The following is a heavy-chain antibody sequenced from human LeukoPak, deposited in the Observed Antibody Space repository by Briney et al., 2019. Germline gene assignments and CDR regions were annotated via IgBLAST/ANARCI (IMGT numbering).Heavy chain of an antibody. CDR3: ARYRDYHDSSGYFPFDY. J-gene: IGHJ4*02. CDR2: INPNSGGT. V-gene: IGHV1-2*02. Sequence: ASVKVSCKASGYTFTSYYMHWVRQAPGQGLEWMGWINPNSGGTNYAQKFQGRVTMTRDASISTAYMELSRLRSDDTAVYYCARYRDYHDSSGYFPFDYWGQGTLVTVSS. D-gene: IGHD3-22*01. CDR1: GYTFTSYY.